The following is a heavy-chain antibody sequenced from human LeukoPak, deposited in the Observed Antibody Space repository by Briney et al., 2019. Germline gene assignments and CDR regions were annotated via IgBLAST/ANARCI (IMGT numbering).Heavy chain of an antibody. CDR3: ASGSGRFYFEH. CDR2: LYYNGTT. J-gene: IGHJ1*01. Sequence: SETLSLTCSVSNGSTSSGGYWWSWIRQHPGKVLEWIGYLYYNGTTYYNPSLKCRVTISIDKSKNLFCLKLRSVTAADTAVYYCASGSGRFYFEHWGQGTLVSVSS. D-gene: IGHD3-10*01. CDR1: NGSTSSGGYW. V-gene: IGHV4-31*03.